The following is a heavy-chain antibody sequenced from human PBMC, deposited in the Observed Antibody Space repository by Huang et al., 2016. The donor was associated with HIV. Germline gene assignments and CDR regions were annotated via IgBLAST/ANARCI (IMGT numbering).Heavy chain of an antibody. D-gene: IGHD3-10*01. CDR3: AGTYGSGSYPISVDY. CDR1: GGTFSSYA. CDR2: IIPSFGTA. V-gene: IGHV1-69*01. Sequence: QVQLVQSGAEVKKPGSSVKVSCKASGGTFSSYAISWVRPAPGQGLEWMGGIIPSFGTANYAQKFQGRVTSTADESTSTADMELSSLRSEDTAVYYCAGTYGSGSYPISVDYWGQGTLVTVSS. J-gene: IGHJ4*02.